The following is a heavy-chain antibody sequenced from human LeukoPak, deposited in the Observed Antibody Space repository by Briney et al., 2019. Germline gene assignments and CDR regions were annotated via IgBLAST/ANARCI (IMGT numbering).Heavy chain of an antibody. CDR3: ARSYCGGDCSDAEYFQH. CDR1: GYTFTSYY. Sequence: ASVKVSCKASGYTFTSYYMHWVRQAPGQGLEWMGIINPSGGSTSYAQKFQGRVTMTRDTSTSTVYMELSSLRSEDTAVYYCARSYCGGDCSDAEYFQHWGQGTLVTVSP. CDR2: INPSGGST. J-gene: IGHJ1*01. D-gene: IGHD2-21*02. V-gene: IGHV1-46*01.